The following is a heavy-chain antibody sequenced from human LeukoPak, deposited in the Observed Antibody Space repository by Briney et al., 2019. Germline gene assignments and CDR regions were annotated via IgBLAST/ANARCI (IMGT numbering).Heavy chain of an antibody. CDR2: INHSGST. CDR1: GGSFSGYY. Sequence: PSETLSLTCAAYGGSFSGYYWSWLRQPPGKGLEWIGEINHSGSTNYNPSLKSRVTISVDTSKNQFSLKLSSVTAADTAVYYCARVYDCSSTSCYEYFDYWGQGTLVTVSS. V-gene: IGHV4-34*01. D-gene: IGHD2-2*01. CDR3: ARVYDCSSTSCYEYFDY. J-gene: IGHJ4*02.